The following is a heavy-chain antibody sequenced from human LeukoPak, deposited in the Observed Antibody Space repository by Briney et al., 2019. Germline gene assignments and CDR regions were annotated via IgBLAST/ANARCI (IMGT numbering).Heavy chain of an antibody. V-gene: IGHV4-39*01. Sequence: SETLSLTCTVSGGSISCSSYYWGWIRQPPGKGLEWIGSIYYSGSTYYNPSLKSRVTISVDTSKNQFSLKLSAVTAADTAVYYCARCISMVRGVIRPPDYWGQGTLVSVSS. D-gene: IGHD3-10*01. CDR1: GGSISCSSYY. CDR3: ARCISMVRGVIRPPDY. CDR2: IYYSGST. J-gene: IGHJ4*02.